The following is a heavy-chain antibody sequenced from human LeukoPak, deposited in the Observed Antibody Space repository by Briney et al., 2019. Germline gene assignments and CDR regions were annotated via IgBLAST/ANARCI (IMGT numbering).Heavy chain of an antibody. CDR2: ISSSSSYI. CDR1: GFTFSGYA. J-gene: IGHJ6*02. Sequence: GGSLRLSCAASGFTFSGYAMSWVRQAPGKGLEWVSCISSSSSYIYYADSVKGRFTISRDNAKNSLYLQMNSLRAEDTAVYYCARDREVGCSGGSCYYGMDVWGQGTTVTVSS. CDR3: ARDREVGCSGGSCYYGMDV. D-gene: IGHD2-15*01. V-gene: IGHV3-21*01.